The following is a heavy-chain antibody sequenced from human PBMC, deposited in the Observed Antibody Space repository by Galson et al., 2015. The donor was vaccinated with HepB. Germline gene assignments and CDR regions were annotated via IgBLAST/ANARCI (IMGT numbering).Heavy chain of an antibody. Sequence: SLRLSCAASGFTFDDYAMHWVRQTPGKGLEWVSGISWNSATIGYADSVKGRFTISRDNAKNSLYLQMNSLRAEDTALYYCAKDVRYCVSPCCYGDGSDSWGQGTMVTVSS. CDR1: GFTFDDYA. CDR3: AKDVRYCVSPCCYGDGSDS. D-gene: IGHD2-8*02. J-gene: IGHJ3*02. CDR2: ISWNSATI. V-gene: IGHV3-9*01.